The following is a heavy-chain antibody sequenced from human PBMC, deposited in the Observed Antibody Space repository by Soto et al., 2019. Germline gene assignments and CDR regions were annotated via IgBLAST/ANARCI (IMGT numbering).Heavy chain of an antibody. J-gene: IGHJ6*02. CDR3: TTASIAVAGTSGRYYYYGMDV. D-gene: IGHD6-19*01. CDR2: IKSKTDGGTT. V-gene: IGHV3-15*07. Sequence: GGSLRLSCAASGFTFSNAWMNWVRQAPGKGLEWVGRIKSKTDGGTTDYAAPVKGRFTISRDDSKNTLYLQMNSLKTEDTAVYYCTTASIAVAGTSGRYYYYGMDVWGQGTTVTVSS. CDR1: GFTFSNAW.